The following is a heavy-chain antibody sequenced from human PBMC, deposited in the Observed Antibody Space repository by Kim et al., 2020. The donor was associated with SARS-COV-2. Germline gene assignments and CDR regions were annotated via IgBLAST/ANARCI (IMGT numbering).Heavy chain of an antibody. CDR3: VRDREASFHSFDI. V-gene: IGHV4-59*13. J-gene: IGHJ3*02. CDR2: IYVSGTT. D-gene: IGHD1-26*01. Sequence: SETLSLTCTVSGGSISSYYWSWIRQSPGEGLEWIGFIYVSGTTNYNPSLRSRVTMSVDTSKNQFSLTLTSVTTADTAMYYCVRDREASFHSFDIWGQGTMVIVSS. CDR1: GGSISSYY.